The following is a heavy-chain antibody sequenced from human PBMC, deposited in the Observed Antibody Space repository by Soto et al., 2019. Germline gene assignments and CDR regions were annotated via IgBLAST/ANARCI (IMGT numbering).Heavy chain of an antibody. CDR1: VYTLTELS. J-gene: IGHJ3*02. CDR2: FDPEYGET. V-gene: IGHV1-24*01. Sequence: ASVKVSCEVSVYTLTELSMHGVRQARGKGLEWMGGFDPEYGETMYAQKFQGRVTMTEDTSTHTAYLELSSLSAEGTAVYYWATGRYIGMAPLHHPLVVMDAFHNWGQGTMVTVSS. D-gene: IGHD3-22*01. CDR3: ATGRYIGMAPLHHPLVVMDAFHN.